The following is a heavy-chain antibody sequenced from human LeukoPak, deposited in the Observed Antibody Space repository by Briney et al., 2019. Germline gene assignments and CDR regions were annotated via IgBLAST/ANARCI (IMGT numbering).Heavy chain of an antibody. Sequence: ASVKVSCKASGYTFTSYDINWVRQPTGQGLEWMGWMNPNSGNTGYAQKFQGRVTMTRNTSISTAYMELSSLRSEDTAVYYCARDLPSYEMATTFDYWGQGTLVTVSS. CDR3: ARDLPSYEMATTFDY. CDR1: GYTFTSYD. D-gene: IGHD5-24*01. J-gene: IGHJ4*02. CDR2: MNPNSGNT. V-gene: IGHV1-8*01.